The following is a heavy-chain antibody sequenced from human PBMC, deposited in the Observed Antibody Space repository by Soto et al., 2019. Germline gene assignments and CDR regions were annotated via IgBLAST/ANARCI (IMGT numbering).Heavy chain of an antibody. J-gene: IGHJ6*02. CDR3: ARDYTGYGMDV. Sequence: LSLTCAVSGGPISSGGYSWSWIRQPPGKGLEWIGYIYHSGSTYYNPSLKSRVTISVDRSKNQFSLKLSSVTAADTAVYYCARDYTGYGMDVWGQGTTVTVSS. D-gene: IGHD4-4*01. CDR2: IYHSGST. V-gene: IGHV4-30-2*01. CDR1: GGPISSGGYS.